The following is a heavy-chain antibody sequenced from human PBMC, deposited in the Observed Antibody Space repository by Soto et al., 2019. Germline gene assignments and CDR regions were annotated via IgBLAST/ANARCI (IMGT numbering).Heavy chain of an antibody. J-gene: IGHJ5*02. CDR3: ARGQFLTMVRGLNWFDP. V-gene: IGHV4-34*01. CDR2: INHSGST. CDR1: GGSFSGYY. Sequence: PSETLSLTCAVYGGSFSGYYWSWIRQPPGKGLEWIGEINHSGSTNYNPSLKSRVTISVDTSKNQFSLKLSSVTAADTAVYYCARGQFLTMVRGLNWFDPWGQGTLVTVSS. D-gene: IGHD3-10*01.